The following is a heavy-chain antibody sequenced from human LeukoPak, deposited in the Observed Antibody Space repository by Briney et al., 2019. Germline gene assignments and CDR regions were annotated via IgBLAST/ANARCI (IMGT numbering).Heavy chain of an antibody. Sequence: GGSLRLSCAASGFSFSSYWMNWVRQVPGKGLEWVANINQDRSEKSYVDSVKGRFTISRDNAKNSLYLQMNSLRAEDTAVYYCARDHCSSSSCYTYYGMELWGQGTTVTVSS. CDR3: ARDHCSSSSCYTYYGMEL. CDR2: INQDRSEK. J-gene: IGHJ6*02. CDR1: GFSFSSYW. D-gene: IGHD2-2*02. V-gene: IGHV3-7*01.